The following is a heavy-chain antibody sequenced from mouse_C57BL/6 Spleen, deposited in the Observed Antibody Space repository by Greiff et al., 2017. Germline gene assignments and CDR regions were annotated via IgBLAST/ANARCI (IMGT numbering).Heavy chain of an antibody. J-gene: IGHJ3*01. Sequence: QVQLKESGAELVRPGTSVKVSCKASGYAFTNYLIEWVKQRPGQGLEWIGVINPGSGGTNYNEKFKGKATLTADKSSSTAYMQLSSLTSEDSAVYFCARDDGYSAWCAYWGQGTLVTVSA. CDR3: ARDDGYSAWCAY. CDR2: INPGSGGT. D-gene: IGHD2-3*01. V-gene: IGHV1-54*01. CDR1: GYAFTNYL.